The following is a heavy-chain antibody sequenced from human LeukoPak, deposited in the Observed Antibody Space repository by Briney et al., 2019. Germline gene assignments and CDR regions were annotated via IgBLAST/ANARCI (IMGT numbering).Heavy chain of an antibody. V-gene: IGHV3-74*01. J-gene: IGHJ4*02. D-gene: IGHD6-13*01. Sequence: GGSLRLSCAASGFTFTHYWMYWVRQGPGTGLVWVSGINNDGSFTNYADSVEGRFSISRDNAKNTLYLQMNSLRAEDTGVYYCARLSSSWYDYWGQGTLVTVSS. CDR3: ARLSSSWYDY. CDR2: INNDGSFT. CDR1: GFTFTHYW.